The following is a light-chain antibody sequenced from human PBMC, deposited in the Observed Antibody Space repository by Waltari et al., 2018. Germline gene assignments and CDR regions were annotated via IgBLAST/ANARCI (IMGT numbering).Light chain of an antibody. CDR1: SGDIGDFDF. CDR3: CSYAGDSTWV. V-gene: IGLV2-23*02. CDR2: EVT. Sequence: QSALTHPASVSGSPGQSITISCTGTSGDIGDFDFVPWYQQYPGKAPKSIIYEVTKRPSGVSNRFSGSKSGNTASLTISGLQAEDEAHYYCCSYAGDSTWVFGGGTKLTVL. J-gene: IGLJ3*02.